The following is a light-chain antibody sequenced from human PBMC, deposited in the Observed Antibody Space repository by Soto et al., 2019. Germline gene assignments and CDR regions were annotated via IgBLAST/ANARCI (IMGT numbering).Light chain of an antibody. J-gene: IGKJ4*01. CDR2: KAS. CDR1: QTISSW. CDR3: QQSYSTPPA. Sequence: DIQMTQSPSTLSGSVGDRVTITCRASQTISSWLAWYQQKPGKAPKLLIYKASTLKSGVPSRFSGSGSGTEFTLTISSLQPDDFATYYCQQSYSTPPAFGGGTKVEIK. V-gene: IGKV1-5*03.